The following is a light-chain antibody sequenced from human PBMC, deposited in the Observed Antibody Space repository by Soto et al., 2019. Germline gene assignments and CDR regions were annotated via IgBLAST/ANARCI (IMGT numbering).Light chain of an antibody. V-gene: IGKV1-5*03. CDR3: QQYRA. CDR2: KAS. J-gene: IGKJ1*01. CDR1: HSIISW. Sequence: DIQMTQSPSTLSASVGDRVTITYRASHSIISWLAWYQQKPGKAPKLLIYKASSLESGVPSRFSGSGSGTEFTLTISSLQPDDFATYYCQQYRAFGQGTKVEIK.